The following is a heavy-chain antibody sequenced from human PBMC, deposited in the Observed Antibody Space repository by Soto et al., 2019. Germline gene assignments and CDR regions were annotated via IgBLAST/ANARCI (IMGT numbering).Heavy chain of an antibody. CDR2: VSGDGSST. CDR3: ARDRYSSGWSYFDY. V-gene: IGHV3-74*01. Sequence: GGSLRLSCAASGFTFSSSWMHWVRQAPGKGLVWVSRVSGDGSSTNYADSVKGRFTISRDNAKNTLYLQMNSLRAEDTAVYYCARDRYSSGWSYFDYWGQGTLVTVSS. D-gene: IGHD6-19*01. J-gene: IGHJ4*02. CDR1: GFTFSSSW.